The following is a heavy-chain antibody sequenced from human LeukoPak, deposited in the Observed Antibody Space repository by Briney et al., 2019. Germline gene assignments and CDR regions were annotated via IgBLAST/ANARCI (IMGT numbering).Heavy chain of an antibody. CDR2: VSSSSSYI. CDR3: AKTVGLYGDRDPSDY. V-gene: IGHV3-21*04. Sequence: GGSLRLSCAASGFAFSTYTMNWVRQAPGKGLEWVSSVSSSSSYIHYADSVKGRFTISRDNAKNSLYLQMNSLRAEDTALYYCAKTVGLYGDRDPSDYWGQGTLVTVSS. CDR1: GFAFSTYT. D-gene: IGHD4-17*01. J-gene: IGHJ4*02.